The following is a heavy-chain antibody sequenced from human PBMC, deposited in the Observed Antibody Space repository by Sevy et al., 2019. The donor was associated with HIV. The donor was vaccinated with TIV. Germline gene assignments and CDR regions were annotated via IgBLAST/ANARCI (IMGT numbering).Heavy chain of an antibody. D-gene: IGHD7-27*01. CDR1: GGSINSSDYY. CDR2: IYYSGNT. CDR3: ARQHLGSFDY. V-gene: IGHV4-39*01. Sequence: SETLSLTCTVSGGSINSSDYYWGWIRQPPGKGLEWIGSIYYSGNTYYNPSLKSRVTISVDTSKNQFSLKLSSVAAADTAVYYCARQHLGSFDYWGLGTLVTVSS. J-gene: IGHJ4*02.